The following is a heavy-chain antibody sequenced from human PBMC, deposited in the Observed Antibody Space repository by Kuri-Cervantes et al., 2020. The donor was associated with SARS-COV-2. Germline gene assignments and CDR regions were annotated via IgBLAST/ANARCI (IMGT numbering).Heavy chain of an antibody. J-gene: IGHJ5*02. CDR3: AREGGVGEITIFGVVIRNWFDP. CDR1: GFPFSTSW. CDR2: ISSSSSYI. V-gene: IGHV3-21*01. D-gene: IGHD3-3*01. Sequence: GGSLRLSCAASGFPFSTSWMNWVRQAPGKGLEWVSSISSSSSYIYYADSVKGRFTISRDNAKNSLYLQMNSLRAEDTAVYYCAREGGVGEITIFGVVIRNWFDPWGQGTLVTVSS.